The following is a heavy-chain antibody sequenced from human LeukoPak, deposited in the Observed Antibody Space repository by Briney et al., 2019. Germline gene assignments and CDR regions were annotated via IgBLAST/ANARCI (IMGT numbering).Heavy chain of an antibody. Sequence: GGSLRLSCAASGFTFSSYAMSWVRQAPGKGLEWVSAISGSGGSTYYADSVKGRFTISRDNSKNTLYPQMNSLRAEDTAVYYCAKDGEQQLDRYFQHWGQGTLVTVSS. J-gene: IGHJ1*01. V-gene: IGHV3-23*01. CDR2: ISGSGGST. CDR1: GFTFSSYA. CDR3: AKDGEQQLDRYFQH. D-gene: IGHD6-13*01.